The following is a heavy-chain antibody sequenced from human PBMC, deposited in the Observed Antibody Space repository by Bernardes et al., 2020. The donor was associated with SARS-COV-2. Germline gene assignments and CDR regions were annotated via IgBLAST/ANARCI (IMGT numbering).Heavy chain of an antibody. CDR3: ARAVSGSGGSDFDF. CDR2: AYSRGSS. Sequence: SETLSLTCTISNGSIGSPYWSWIRQPPGQGLEWIGYAYSRGSSNYNPSLKGRVSISIDKSKIQFSLKLSSVTAADTAVYYCARAVSGSGGSDFDFWGQGALVTVSS. J-gene: IGHJ4*02. D-gene: IGHD6-19*01. V-gene: IGHV4-59*11. CDR1: NGSIGSPY.